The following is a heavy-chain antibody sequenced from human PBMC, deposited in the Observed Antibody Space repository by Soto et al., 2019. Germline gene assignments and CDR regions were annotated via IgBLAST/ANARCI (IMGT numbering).Heavy chain of an antibody. CDR2: ISYDGSNK. Sequence: PGGSLRLSCAASGFTFSSYGMHWVRQAPGKGLEWVAVISYDGSNKYYADSVKGRFTISRGNSKNTLYLQMNSLRAEDTAVYYCAKDLDSSGWFFDYWGQGTLVTVSS. CDR3: AKDLDSSGWFFDY. V-gene: IGHV3-30*18. D-gene: IGHD6-19*01. CDR1: GFTFSSYG. J-gene: IGHJ4*02.